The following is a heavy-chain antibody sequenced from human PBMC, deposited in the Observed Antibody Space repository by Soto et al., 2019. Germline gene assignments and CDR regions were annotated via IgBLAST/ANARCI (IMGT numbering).Heavy chain of an antibody. V-gene: IGHV1-2*04. CDR1: GYTFTGYY. CDR3: ARDLHLYYYYYYMDV. CDR2: INPNSGGT. J-gene: IGHJ6*03. Sequence: GASVKVSCKASGYTFTGYYMHWVRQAPGRGLEWMGWINPNSGGTNYAQKFQGWVTMTTDTSTSTAYMELRSLRSDDTAVYYCARDLHLYYYYYYMDVWGKGTTVTVSS.